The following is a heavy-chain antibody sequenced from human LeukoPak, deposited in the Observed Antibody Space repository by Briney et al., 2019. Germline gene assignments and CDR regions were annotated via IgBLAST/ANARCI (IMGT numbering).Heavy chain of an antibody. CDR3: ARGRDYVDY. J-gene: IGHJ4*02. V-gene: IGHV3-23*01. CDR2: LSDSGGIT. CDR1: GFAFSSYA. Sequence: GGSLRLSCAASGFAFSSYAMTWVRQAPGKGLEWVSALSDSGGITHYAGSVKGRFTISRDNAKNSLYLQMNSLRAEDTAVYYCARGRDYVDYWGQGTLVTVSS.